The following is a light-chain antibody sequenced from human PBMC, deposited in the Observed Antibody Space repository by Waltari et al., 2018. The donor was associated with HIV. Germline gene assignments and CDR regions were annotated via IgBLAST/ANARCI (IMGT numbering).Light chain of an antibody. CDR1: NIGTKS. J-gene: IGLJ2*01. V-gene: IGLV3-21*04. Sequence: SYELTQPPSVSVAPGKTASVTCGGNNIGTKSVHWYQQKPGQAPVLVIYYDSDRPSGIPERFSGSNSGNTATLNSSRVEAGDEADYYCQLWDSNSDHVIFGGGTKLTVL. CDR3: QLWDSNSDHVI. CDR2: YDS.